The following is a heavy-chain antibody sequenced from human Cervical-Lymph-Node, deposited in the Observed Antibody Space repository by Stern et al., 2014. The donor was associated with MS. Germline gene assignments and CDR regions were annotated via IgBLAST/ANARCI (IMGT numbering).Heavy chain of an antibody. V-gene: IGHV1-18*01. D-gene: IGHD6-19*01. CDR3: ARDPRVAVAGTGGGFDP. J-gene: IGHJ5*02. CDR2: ISGYNDNT. CDR1: GYTFTNYG. Sequence: VQLVESGAEVKKPGASVKVSCKSSGYTFTNYGISWVRQAPGQGLEWMGWISGYNDNTNYVEKFQGRVTMTTDTSTNTAYMELRNLRSDDTAVYYCARDPRVAVAGTGGGFDPWGQGTLVTVSS.